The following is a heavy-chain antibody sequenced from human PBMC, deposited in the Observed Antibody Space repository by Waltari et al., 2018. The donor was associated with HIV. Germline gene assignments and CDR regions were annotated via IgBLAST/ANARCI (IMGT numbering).Heavy chain of an antibody. CDR3: ATGADTAY. J-gene: IGHJ4*02. CDR2: FDPEDGER. Sequence: VSCKVSGYNITELSMHWVRQAPGEGLEWMGGFDPEDGERTYAQKFQGRVTMIEDTSTDTAYMELSSLRSDDTAVYYCATGADTAYWGQGTLVTVSS. D-gene: IGHD5-18*01. CDR1: GYNITELS. V-gene: IGHV1-24*01.